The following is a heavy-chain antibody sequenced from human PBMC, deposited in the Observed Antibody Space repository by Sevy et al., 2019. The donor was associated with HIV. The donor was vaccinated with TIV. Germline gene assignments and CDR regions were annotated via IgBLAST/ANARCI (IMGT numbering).Heavy chain of an antibody. D-gene: IGHD6-19*01. CDR1: GGSISSSNW. CDR3: ARAGTQWLAFYYYYGMDV. J-gene: IGHJ6*02. Sequence: SETLSLTCAVSGGSISSSNWWSWVRQPPGKGPEWIGEIYHSGSTNYNPSLKSRVTISVDKSKNQFSLKLSSVTAADTAVYYCARAGTQWLAFYYYYGMDVWGQGTTVTVSS. V-gene: IGHV4-4*02. CDR2: IYHSGST.